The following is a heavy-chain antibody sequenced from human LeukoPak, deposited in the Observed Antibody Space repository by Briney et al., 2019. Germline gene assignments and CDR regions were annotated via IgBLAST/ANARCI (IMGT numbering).Heavy chain of an antibody. CDR2: ISSSSSYI. D-gene: IGHD3-10*01. CDR3: AWGGISMVRGIMD. J-gene: IGHJ4*02. CDR1: GFTFSSFV. V-gene: IGHV3-21*01. Sequence: PGGSLRLSCAASGFTFSSFVMNWVRQVPGKGLEWVSSISSSSSYIHYADSVKGRFTISRDNAKNSLYLQMNSLRAEGTAVYYCAWGGISMVRGIMDWGQGTLVTVSS.